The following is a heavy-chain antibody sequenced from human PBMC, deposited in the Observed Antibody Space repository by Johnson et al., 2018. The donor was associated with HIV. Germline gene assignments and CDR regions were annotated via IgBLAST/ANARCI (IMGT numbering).Heavy chain of an antibody. V-gene: IGHV3-64*07. J-gene: IGHJ3*01. CDR3: AIPYFYDSGDYR. Sequence: VQLVESGGGLVQPGESLRLSCVASGFTFSQYAMHWVRQAPGKGLEYVSAISTTGVSTYYADSVRGRFTISRDNSNNTLYLQMGSLRAEDMAVYYCAIPYFYDSGDYRWGQGTMVTVSS. CDR2: ISTTGVST. D-gene: IGHD3-22*01. CDR1: GFTFSQYA.